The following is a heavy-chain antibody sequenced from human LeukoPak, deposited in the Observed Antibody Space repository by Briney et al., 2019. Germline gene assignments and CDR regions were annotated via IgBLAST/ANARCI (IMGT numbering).Heavy chain of an antibody. CDR2: IIPILGIA. Sequence: SVKVSFKASGGTFSSYAISWVRQAPGQGLEWMGRIIPILGIAKYAQKFQGRVTITADKSTSTAYMELSSLRSEDTAVYYCARAGTVVVAENWFDPWGQGTLVTVSS. D-gene: IGHD2-15*01. V-gene: IGHV1-69*04. CDR1: GGTFSSYA. CDR3: ARAGTVVVAENWFDP. J-gene: IGHJ5*02.